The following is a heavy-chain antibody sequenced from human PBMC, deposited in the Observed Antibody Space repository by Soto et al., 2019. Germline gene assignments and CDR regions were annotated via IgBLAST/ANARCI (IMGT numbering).Heavy chain of an antibody. D-gene: IGHD2-2*01. Sequence: QVQLQHWGAGLLKPSETLSRTCAVYGGSLSGYYWSWIRQPPGKGLEWIGEINDSGSTNYNPSCKSRVTISADTSKNQFSLKLTSVTAADTAVYYCARRVTMQYYFDYWGQGTLVPVFS. J-gene: IGHJ4*02. CDR3: ARRVTMQYYFDY. CDR2: INDSGST. V-gene: IGHV4-34*01. CDR1: GGSLSGYY.